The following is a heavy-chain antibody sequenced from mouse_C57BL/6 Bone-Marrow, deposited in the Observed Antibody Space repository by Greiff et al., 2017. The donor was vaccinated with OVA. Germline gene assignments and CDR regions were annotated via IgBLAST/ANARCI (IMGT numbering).Heavy chain of an antibody. Sequence: VQLQQSGPELVKPGASVKISCKASGYSFTGYYMNWVKQSPEKSLEWIGEINPSTGGTTYNQKFKAKATLTVDKSSSTAYMQLKSLTSEDTAVYYCARRSYQYGNDGYFEGWGTGTTVTVSS. CDR1: GYSFTGYY. D-gene: IGHD2-2*01. CDR3: ARRSYQYGNDGYFEG. J-gene: IGHJ1*03. V-gene: IGHV1-42*01. CDR2: INPSTGGT.